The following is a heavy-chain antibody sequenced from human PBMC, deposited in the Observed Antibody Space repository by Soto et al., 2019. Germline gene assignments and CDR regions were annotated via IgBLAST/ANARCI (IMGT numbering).Heavy chain of an antibody. V-gene: IGHV3-7*01. J-gene: IGHJ6*03. CDR1: GFTFGTYW. Sequence: GGSLRLSCEASGFTFGTYWMSWVRQAPGKGLEWVANIKQDGSEGYYVDSVKGRFTISRDNAKNSLYLQMNSLRADDTAVYYCASTLLITMIRGLMGVWGKGTTVTVSS. D-gene: IGHD3-10*01. CDR2: IKQDGSEG. CDR3: ASTLLITMIRGLMGV.